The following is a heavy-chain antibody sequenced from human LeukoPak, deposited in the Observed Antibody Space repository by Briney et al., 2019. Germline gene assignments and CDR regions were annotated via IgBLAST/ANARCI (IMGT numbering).Heavy chain of an antibody. J-gene: IGHJ6*02. V-gene: IGHV4-59*08. CDR1: GGSISAYD. CDR3: ARHSLDFYGSGSYFLNCLDV. D-gene: IGHD3-10*01. CDR2: IYDSQIS. Sequence: SETLSLTCTVSGGSISAYDWSWIRQPPGKGLEWIGNIYDSQISSYNPSLTSRVTISLDTSQNQLSLDLSSVTAADTAVYYCARHSLDFYGSGSYFLNCLDVWGQGTTVTVSS.